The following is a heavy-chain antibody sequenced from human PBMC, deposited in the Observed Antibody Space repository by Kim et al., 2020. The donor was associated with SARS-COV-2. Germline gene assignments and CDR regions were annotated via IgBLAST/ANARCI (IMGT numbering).Heavy chain of an antibody. Sequence: ASVKVSCKVSGYTLTELSMHWVRQAPGKGLEWMGGFDPEDGETIYAQKFQGRVTMTEDTSTDTAYMELSSLRSEDTAVYYCATGAVVPAAAMEEFGLDYWGQGTLVTVSS. CDR1: GYTLTELS. V-gene: IGHV1-24*01. D-gene: IGHD2-2*01. CDR3: ATGAVVPAAAMEEFGLDY. CDR2: FDPEDGET. J-gene: IGHJ4*02.